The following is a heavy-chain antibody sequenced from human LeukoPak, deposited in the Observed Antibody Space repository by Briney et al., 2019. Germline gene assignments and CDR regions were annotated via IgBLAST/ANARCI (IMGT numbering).Heavy chain of an antibody. CDR3: ASGGIYYGAAFDF. V-gene: IGHV3-20*04. CDR1: GFTFSSYG. D-gene: IGHD1-26*01. J-gene: IGHJ4*02. CDR2: INWNGDTT. Sequence: GGSLRLSCAASGFTFSSYGMSWVRQAPGKGLEWVSGINWNGDTTGYADSVKGRFTISRDNSKNSLYLQMNRLRAEDTALYYCASGGIYYGAAFDFWGQGSLVTVSA.